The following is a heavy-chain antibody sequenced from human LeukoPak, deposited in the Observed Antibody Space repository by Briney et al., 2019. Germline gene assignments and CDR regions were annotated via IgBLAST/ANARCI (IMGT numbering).Heavy chain of an antibody. CDR3: ARDQYDTWSRRGNFDS. CDR1: GYTFTSYG. D-gene: IGHD3-3*01. J-gene: IGHJ4*02. V-gene: IGHV1-69*13. CDR2: IIPIFGTA. Sequence: SVKVSCKASGYTFTSYGISWVRQAPGQGLEWMGGIIPIFGTANYAQKFQGRVTITADESTSTAYMELSSLRVEDTAVFYCARDQYDTWSRRGNFDSWGQGTQVIVSS.